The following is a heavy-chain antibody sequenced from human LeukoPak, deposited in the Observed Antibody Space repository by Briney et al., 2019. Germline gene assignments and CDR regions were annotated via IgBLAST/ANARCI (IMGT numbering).Heavy chain of an antibody. Sequence: GGSLRLSCAASGFTFSNHWMHWVSQAPGKGLVWVSRINNDGGNTVYADSVKGRFTISRDNAKNTLYLQMNSLRAEDTAVYYCARGLFGPDYWGQGTLVTVSS. CDR2: INNDGGNT. CDR3: ARGLFGPDY. D-gene: IGHD3-22*01. CDR1: GFTFSNHW. J-gene: IGHJ4*02. V-gene: IGHV3-74*01.